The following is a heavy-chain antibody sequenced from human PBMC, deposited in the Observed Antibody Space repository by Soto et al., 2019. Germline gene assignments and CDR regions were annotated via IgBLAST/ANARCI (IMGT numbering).Heavy chain of an antibody. J-gene: IGHJ4*02. V-gene: IGHV1-18*04. CDR1: GYTFTRHG. Sequence: QVPLVQSGGEVKKPGASVQVSCKASGYTFTRHGITWVRQAPGQGLEWMGWLSGYNGDINYEQKFQGRVTLSSDTLTSTVYLELKSLRFDDTAVYYCARVRIVGAREIDFWGQGTLVTVSS. CDR3: ARVRIVGAREIDF. D-gene: IGHD1-26*01. CDR2: LSGYNGDI.